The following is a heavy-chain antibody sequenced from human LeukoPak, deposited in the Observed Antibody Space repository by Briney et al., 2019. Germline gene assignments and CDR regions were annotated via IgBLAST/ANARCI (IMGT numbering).Heavy chain of an antibody. V-gene: IGHV1-2*02. CDR2: INPNSGGT. CDR3: ARDRRFLEWLLPLDY. J-gene: IGHJ4*02. CDR1: GYTFTGYY. D-gene: IGHD3-3*01. Sequence: GASVKVSCKASGYTFTGYYMHWVRQAPGQGLEWMGWINPNSGGTNYGQKFQGRVTMTRETSISTAYMELSRLRSDDTAVYYCARDRRFLEWLLPLDYWGQGTLVTVSS.